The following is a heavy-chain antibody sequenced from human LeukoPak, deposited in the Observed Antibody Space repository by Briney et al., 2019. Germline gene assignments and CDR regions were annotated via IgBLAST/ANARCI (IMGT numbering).Heavy chain of an antibody. D-gene: IGHD1-26*01. CDR2: IYYSGNT. Sequence: PSETLSLTCIVSGGSISTSAYYWGWIRQPPGEGLQWIGSIYYSGNTYYNSSLKSRVTISVDTSKNQFSLKLSSVTAADTAVYYCARKRGSYVFDYWGQGTLVTVSS. CDR3: ARKRGSYVFDY. J-gene: IGHJ4*02. V-gene: IGHV4-39*07. CDR1: GGSISTSAYY.